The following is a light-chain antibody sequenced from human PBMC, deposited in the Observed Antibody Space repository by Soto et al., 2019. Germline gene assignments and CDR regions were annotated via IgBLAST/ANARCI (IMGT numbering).Light chain of an antibody. CDR2: GAS. J-gene: IGKJ1*01. CDR3: QQYNNWPRT. Sequence: EIVMTQSPGTLSVSPGERATLSCRASQSVSSNLAWYQQKPGQAPRPLIYGASTRATGIPARFSGSRSGTEFTLTISSLQSEDFAVYYCQQYNNWPRTFGQATKVEIK. CDR1: QSVSSN. V-gene: IGKV3-15*01.